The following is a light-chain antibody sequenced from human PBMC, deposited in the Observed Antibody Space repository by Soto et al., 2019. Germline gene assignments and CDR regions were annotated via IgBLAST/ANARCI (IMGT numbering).Light chain of an antibody. CDR3: QQHGQWPIT. Sequence: IVLTLSPAPLSLSPGKRATLSCRASQNISNYLIWYQQKPGQAPRLLIYGASSRATGIPDRFSGSGSGTDFTLTISRLEPEDFATYYCQQHGQWPITFGQGTRLEIK. CDR2: GAS. CDR1: QNISNY. V-gene: IGKV3-11*01. J-gene: IGKJ5*01.